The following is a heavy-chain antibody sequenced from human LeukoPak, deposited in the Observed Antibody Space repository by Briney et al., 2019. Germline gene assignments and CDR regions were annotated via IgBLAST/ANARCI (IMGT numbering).Heavy chain of an antibody. CDR3: ARVIGYCSGGSCYSDTDWFDP. CDR1: GFTVSSNY. Sequence: GGSLRLSCAASGFTVSSNYMSWVRQAPGKGLEWVSVIYGGGSTYYADSVKGRFTISRDNSKKTLYLQMNSLRAEDTAVYYCARVIGYCSGGSCYSDTDWFDPWGQGTLVTVSS. J-gene: IGHJ5*02. D-gene: IGHD2-15*01. CDR2: IYGGGST. V-gene: IGHV3-66*02.